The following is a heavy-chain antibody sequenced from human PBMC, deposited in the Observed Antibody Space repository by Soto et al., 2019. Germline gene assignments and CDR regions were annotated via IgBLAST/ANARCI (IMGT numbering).Heavy chain of an antibody. J-gene: IGHJ4*02. CDR2: ISPDGLNI. V-gene: IGHV3-30*09. Sequence: QVQLVESGGGVVQPGGSLRLSCKASGFTFSSYAIHWVRQAPGKGLEWVSGISPDGLNIHSAESVRGRFVISRDNPKNLVHLEMNRLRLEDSGVYFCARRLTTSVSALGYWGQGSLVNVSS. CDR1: GFTFSSYA. CDR3: ARRLTTSVSALGY. D-gene: IGHD2-8*01.